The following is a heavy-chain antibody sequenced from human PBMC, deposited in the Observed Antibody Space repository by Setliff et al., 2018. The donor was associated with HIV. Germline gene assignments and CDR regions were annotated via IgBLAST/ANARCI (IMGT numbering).Heavy chain of an antibody. Sequence: GGSLSLSCAASEFTFSSYSMNWVRQAPGKGLEWVASISSSGAHIFYADSLKGRFTISRDNGKNLLYLQMNSLRAEDTAVYYCARGGRLQYFDWPSYAMDVWGQGTTVTVSS. J-gene: IGHJ6*02. CDR1: EFTFSSYS. D-gene: IGHD3-9*01. CDR3: ARGGRLQYFDWPSYAMDV. V-gene: IGHV3-21*06. CDR2: ISSSGAHI.